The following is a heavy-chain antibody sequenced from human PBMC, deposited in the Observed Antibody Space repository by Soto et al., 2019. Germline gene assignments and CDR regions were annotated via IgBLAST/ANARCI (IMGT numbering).Heavy chain of an antibody. CDR2: ISGSGGST. D-gene: IGHD2-2*01. CDR1: GFNFSNYA. Sequence: GSLRLSCAASGFNFSNYAMSWVRQAPGKGLEWVSAISGSGGSTYYADSVKGRFTISRDNSKNTLYLQMNSLRAEDTAVYYCAKEGYCISTSCPMDVWGQGTTVTVSS. CDR3: AKEGYCISTSCPMDV. J-gene: IGHJ6*02. V-gene: IGHV3-23*01.